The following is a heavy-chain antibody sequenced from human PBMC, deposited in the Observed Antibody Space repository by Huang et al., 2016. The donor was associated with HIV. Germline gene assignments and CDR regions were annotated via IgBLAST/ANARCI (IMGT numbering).Heavy chain of an antibody. CDR1: GGSISNNGYS. CDR2: VYYSGTT. J-gene: IGHJ4*02. CDR3: ARHCPLQYRDLWTGFSYYFDF. V-gene: IGHV4-39*01. D-gene: IGHD3-3*01. Sequence: QLHLQESGPGLVKPSETLSLICTVSGGSISNNGYSWGWIRQSPGKGLAWIGSVYYSGTTSYNPSLKSRVTISMDMSKNEFSRRLRSLSAADSAIYYCARHCPLQYRDLWTGFSYYFDFWGQGSPVTVSS.